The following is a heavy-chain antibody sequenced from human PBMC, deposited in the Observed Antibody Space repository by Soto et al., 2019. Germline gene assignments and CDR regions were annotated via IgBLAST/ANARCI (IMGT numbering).Heavy chain of an antibody. CDR3: ARPSDCGYDPFDY. CDR2: INWNGGST. J-gene: IGHJ4*02. Sequence: PGGSLRLSCAASGFTFDDYGMSWVRQAPGKGLEWVSGINWNGGSTGYADSVKGRVTISRDKAKNSLYLQMNSLRAADTALYHCARPSDCGYDPFDYWGQGTLVTVSS. V-gene: IGHV3-20*01. D-gene: IGHD5-12*01. CDR1: GFTFDDYG.